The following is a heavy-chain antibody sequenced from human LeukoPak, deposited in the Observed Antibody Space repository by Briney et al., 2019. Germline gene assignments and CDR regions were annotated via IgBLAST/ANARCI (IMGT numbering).Heavy chain of an antibody. CDR3: ARVKKLDRLWNDY. Sequence: SETLSLTCAVYGGSFSGYYWSWVRQPPGKGLEWVGEINHRGSTNYNPSHKSRVTISVDTSKNQFSLKLSSVTAADTAVYYCARVKKLDRLWNDYWGQGTLVTVSS. V-gene: IGHV4-34*01. CDR2: INHRGST. J-gene: IGHJ4*02. D-gene: IGHD6-13*01. CDR1: GGSFSGYY.